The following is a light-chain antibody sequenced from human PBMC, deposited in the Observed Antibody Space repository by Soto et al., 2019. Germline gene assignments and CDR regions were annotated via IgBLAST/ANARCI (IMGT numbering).Light chain of an antibody. J-gene: IGLJ1*01. CDR3: SSYAGRDVFV. V-gene: IGLV2-8*01. Sequence: QSALIQPPSASGSPGQSVAVSCTGTNSDVGTYNYVAWYQQHPGKAPKLIIYEVNKRPSGVPNRFSGSKIGNTASLTVSGLQAEDEADYYCSSYAGRDVFVFGTGTKLTVL. CDR2: EVN. CDR1: NSDVGTYNY.